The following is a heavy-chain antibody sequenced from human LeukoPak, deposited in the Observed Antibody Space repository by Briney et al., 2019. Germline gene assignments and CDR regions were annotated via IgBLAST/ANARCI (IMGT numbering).Heavy chain of an antibody. Sequence: PSETLSLTCTVSGGSIRSGTDYWSWIRQPAGKGLEWIGRIYMSGSTDYNPSFKSRVTMSVDTSKNRVSLKLRSVTAADTAVYYCARDSFSDMLSSSSPKIDYWGQGTLVTVSS. D-gene: IGHD6-13*01. J-gene: IGHJ4*02. CDR2: IYMSGST. V-gene: IGHV4-61*02. CDR3: ARDSFSDMLSSSSPKIDY. CDR1: GGSIRSGTDY.